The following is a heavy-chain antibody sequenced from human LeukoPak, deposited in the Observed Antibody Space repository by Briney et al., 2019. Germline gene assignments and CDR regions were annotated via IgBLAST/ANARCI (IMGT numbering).Heavy chain of an antibody. D-gene: IGHD2-21*02. CDR3: AHSSCGGDCQRRYDYYGMEV. J-gene: IGHJ6*02. V-gene: IGHV2-5*02. CDR1: GFSLSTTGVG. CDR2: IYWDDDK. Sequence: SGPTLVNPTQTLTLTCTFSGFSLSTTGVGVGWIRQPPGQALEWLALIYWDDDKRYSPSLKSRLTITKDTSTNQVVLTMTNMDPVDTATYYCAHSSCGGDCQRRYDYYGMEVWGQGTTVTVSS.